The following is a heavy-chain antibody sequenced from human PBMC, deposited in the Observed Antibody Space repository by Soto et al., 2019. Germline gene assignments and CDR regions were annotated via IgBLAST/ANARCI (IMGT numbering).Heavy chain of an antibody. CDR3: ARVGHSSSWYAVHYFDY. CDR1: GCPISSYY. CDR2: IYYSGST. Sequence: SETLSLTFNVSGCPISSYYWSWIRQRPGKGLEWIGNIYYSGSTNYNPSLKSRVTISVDTSKNQFSLKLSSVTAADTAVYYCARVGHSSSWYAVHYFDYWGQGTLVTVSS. J-gene: IGHJ4*02. V-gene: IGHV4-59*01. D-gene: IGHD6-13*01.